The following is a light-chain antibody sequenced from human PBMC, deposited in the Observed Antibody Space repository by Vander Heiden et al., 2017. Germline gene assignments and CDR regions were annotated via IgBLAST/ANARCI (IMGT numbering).Light chain of an antibody. CDR2: DVT. Sequence: QSALTQPASVSGSPGQSITISCTGTSSDVGGYNLVPWYQQHPATVPTVLLYDVTNRSSVFSSRFSCSKAGNTALLTTAGLQAEDDADYYCSSYTTSSTLVFGGGTKLTVL. CDR3: SSYTTSSTLV. CDR1: SSDVGGYNL. J-gene: IGLJ3*02. V-gene: IGLV2-14*03.